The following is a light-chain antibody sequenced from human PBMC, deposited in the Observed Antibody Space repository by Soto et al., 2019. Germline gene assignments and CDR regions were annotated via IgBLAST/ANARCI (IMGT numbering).Light chain of an antibody. V-gene: IGLV1-40*01. CDR2: GNK. CDR3: QSYDSRLRGLV. CDR1: NSNIGAGYD. J-gene: IGLJ3*02. Sequence: QSVLTQPPSVSGAPGQRVTISCTGTNSNIGAGYDVHWYRHLPGTAPKLLIYGNKYRPSGVPARFSGSKSGTSVSLAITGLQAEDEADYYCQSYDSRLRGLVFGGGTKVTVL.